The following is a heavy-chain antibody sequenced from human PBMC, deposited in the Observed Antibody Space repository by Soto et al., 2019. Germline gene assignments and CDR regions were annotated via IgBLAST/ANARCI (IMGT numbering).Heavy chain of an antibody. CDR3: ARQGGRREGDYRAPGSGVGYYYYGMDV. J-gene: IGHJ6*02. Sequence: QLQLQESGPGLVKPSETLSLTCTVSGGSISSSSYYWGWIRQPPGKGLEWIGSIYYSGSTYYNPSLKSRVTISVDTSKNQFSLKLSSVTAADTAVYYCARQGGRREGDYRAPGSGVGYYYYGMDVWGQGTTVTVSS. D-gene: IGHD4-17*01. CDR2: IYYSGST. CDR1: GGSISSSSYY. V-gene: IGHV4-39*01.